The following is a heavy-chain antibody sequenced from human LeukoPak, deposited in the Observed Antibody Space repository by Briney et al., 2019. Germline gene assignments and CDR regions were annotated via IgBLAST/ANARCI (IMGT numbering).Heavy chain of an antibody. CDR1: GFTFSSHG. V-gene: IGHV3-33*01. CDR2: IWYDGTNK. D-gene: IGHD7-27*01. Sequence: GGSLRLSCAASGFTFSSHGMHWVRQAPGKGLEWVAVIWYDGTNKYYADSVKGRCTISRDNSKNTLYLQMNSLRAEDTAVYFCARDATGVRMDVWGRGTTVTVSS. J-gene: IGHJ6*02. CDR3: ARDATGVRMDV.